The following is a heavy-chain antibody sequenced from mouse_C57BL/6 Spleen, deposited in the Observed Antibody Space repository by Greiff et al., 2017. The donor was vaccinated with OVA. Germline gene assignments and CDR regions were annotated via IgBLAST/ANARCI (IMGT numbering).Heavy chain of an antibody. CDR1: GYTFTSYW. J-gene: IGHJ3*01. CDR3: ARPYGNYGRFAY. V-gene: IGHV1-69*01. D-gene: IGHD2-1*01. Sequence: QVQLQQPGAELVMPGASVKLSCKASGYTFTSYWMHWVKQRPGQGLEWIGEIDPSDSYTNYNQKFKGKSTLTVDKSSSTAYMQLSSLTSEDSAVYYCARPYGNYGRFAYWGQGTLVTVSA. CDR2: IDPSDSYT.